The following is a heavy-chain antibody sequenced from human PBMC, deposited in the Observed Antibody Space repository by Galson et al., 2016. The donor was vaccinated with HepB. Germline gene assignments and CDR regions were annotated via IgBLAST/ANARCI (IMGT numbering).Heavy chain of an antibody. CDR1: GFTFSSFW. CDR3: ARSNYDGSGYYRFDP. D-gene: IGHD3-22*01. Sequence: SLRLSCAASGFTFSSFWMHWVRQVPGKGLVWVSRINIDGSTTDYADSVKGRFTISRDSAKNTLYLEMNSLRVEDTAVYYCARSNYDGSGYYRFDPWGQGTLVTVSS. V-gene: IGHV3-74*01. J-gene: IGHJ5*02. CDR2: INIDGSTT.